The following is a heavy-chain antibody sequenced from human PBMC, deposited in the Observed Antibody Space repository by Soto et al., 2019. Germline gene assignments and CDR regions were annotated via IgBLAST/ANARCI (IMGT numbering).Heavy chain of an antibody. CDR1: GGTFSTST. Sequence: QVQLVQSGAEVKKPGSSVKVSCKASGGTFSTSTFTWVRQAPGQGLEWMGRTIPILDVADYAQDFQGRVTITADKSTSTAYMELISLTSKDTAVYYCARDSPIGSTYSGYDAIDSWGQGTLVTVSS. V-gene: IGHV1-69*08. CDR3: ARDSPIGSTYSGYDAIDS. D-gene: IGHD5-12*01. J-gene: IGHJ4*02. CDR2: TIPILDVA.